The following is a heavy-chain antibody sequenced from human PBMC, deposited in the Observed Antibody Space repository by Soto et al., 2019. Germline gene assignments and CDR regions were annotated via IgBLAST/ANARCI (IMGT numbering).Heavy chain of an antibody. V-gene: IGHV1-8*01. Sequence: EASVKVSCKASGYTFTSYDINWVRQATRQGLEWMGWMNPNSGNTGYAQKFQGRVTMTRNTSISTAYMELSSLRSEDTAVYYCARGGYDYDFWSGSTAFDIWGQGTMVTVSS. CDR2: MNPNSGNT. D-gene: IGHD3-3*01. CDR3: ARGGYDYDFWSGSTAFDI. J-gene: IGHJ3*02. CDR1: GYTFTSYD.